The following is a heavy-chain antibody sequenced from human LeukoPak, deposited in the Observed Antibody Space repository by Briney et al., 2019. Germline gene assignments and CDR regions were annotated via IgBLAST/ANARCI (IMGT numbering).Heavy chain of an antibody. CDR1: GGSISSYY. V-gene: IGHV4-59*01. D-gene: IGHD3-10*01. CDR2: IYYSGST. Sequence: PSETLSLTCTVSGGSISSYYWSWIRQPPGKGLEWIGYIYYSGSTNYNPSLKSRVTISVDTSKNQFSLKLSSVTAADTAVYYCARDGSGSYESDYWGQGTLVTVSS. CDR3: ARDGSGSYESDY. J-gene: IGHJ4*02.